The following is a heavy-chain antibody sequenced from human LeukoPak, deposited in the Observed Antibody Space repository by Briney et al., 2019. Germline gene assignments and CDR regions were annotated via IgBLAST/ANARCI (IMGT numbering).Heavy chain of an antibody. CDR1: GYSISSGYY. CDR3: ARARSGRRFFDY. V-gene: IGHV4-38-2*02. D-gene: IGHD3-3*01. J-gene: IGHJ4*02. Sequence: SSETLSLTCTVSGYSISSGYYWGWIRQPPGKGLEWIGSIYHSGSTYYNPSLKSRVTISVDTSKNQFSLKLSSVTAADTAVYYCARARSGRRFFDYWGQGTLVTVSS. CDR2: IYHSGST.